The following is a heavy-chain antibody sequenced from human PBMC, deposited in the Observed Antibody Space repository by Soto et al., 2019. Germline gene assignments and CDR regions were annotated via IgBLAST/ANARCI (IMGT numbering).Heavy chain of an antibody. Sequence: PSETLSLTCTVSGGSISSSSYYWGWIRQPPGKGLEWIGSIYYSGSTYYNPSLKSRVTISVDTSKNQFSLKLSFVTAADTAVYYCASDARLGLQFIYWGQGTLVTVSS. CDR1: GGSISSSSYY. CDR2: IYYSGST. V-gene: IGHV4-39*01. CDR3: ASDARLGLQFIY. D-gene: IGHD5-12*01. J-gene: IGHJ4*02.